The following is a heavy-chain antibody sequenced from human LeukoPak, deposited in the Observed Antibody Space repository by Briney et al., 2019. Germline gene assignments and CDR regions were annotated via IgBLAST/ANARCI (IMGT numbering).Heavy chain of an antibody. CDR2: ISHSGST. D-gene: IGHD3-22*01. CDR1: GASIRDYY. CDR3: AREPRYYRDSYYSYMDV. J-gene: IGHJ6*03. V-gene: IGHV4-59*01. Sequence: PSETLSLTCSVSGASIRDYYWTWLRQPPGKRLQWIGSISHSGSTKYNPSLNSRVSISIDTSRDQFSLKLRSVTAADTAVYYCAREPRYYRDSYYSYMDVWGKGTTVTVSS.